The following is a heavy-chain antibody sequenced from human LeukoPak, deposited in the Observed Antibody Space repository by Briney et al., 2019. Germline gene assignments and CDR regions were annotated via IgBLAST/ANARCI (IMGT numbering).Heavy chain of an antibody. V-gene: IGHV3-21*01. CDR3: ARVRIVGTTRDGFDI. D-gene: IGHD1-26*01. CDR2: ISSSSSYI. Sequence: GGSLRLSCAASGFTFSSYSMNWVRQAPGKGLEWVSSISSSSSYINYADSLKGRFTISRDNAKNSLYLQMNRLRAEDTAVYYCARVRIVGTTRDGFDIWGQGTMVTVSS. CDR1: GFTFSSYS. J-gene: IGHJ3*02.